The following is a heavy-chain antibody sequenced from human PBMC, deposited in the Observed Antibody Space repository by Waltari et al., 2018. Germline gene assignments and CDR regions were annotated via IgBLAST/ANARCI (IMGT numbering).Heavy chain of an antibody. CDR3: ARDGNGGGV. J-gene: IGHJ6*02. CDR2: IYSGGNT. CDR1: GFTVSNNY. V-gene: IGHV3-66*01. D-gene: IGHD3-16*01. Sequence: EVQLVESGGGLVQPGGSLRLSCAASGFTVSNNYMKGVRQAPGKGRGWVSFIYSGGNTYYADAGKGRFTISRDNSKSTLYLQMNGRRAEDSAVYYCARDGNGGGVWGRGTTVTVSS.